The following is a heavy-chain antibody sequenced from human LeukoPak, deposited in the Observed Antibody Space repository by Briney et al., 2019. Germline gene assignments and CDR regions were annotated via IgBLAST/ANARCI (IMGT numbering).Heavy chain of an antibody. D-gene: IGHD6-6*01. CDR1: GFTFSSYG. V-gene: IGHV3-33*03. J-gene: IGHJ4*02. CDR3: ARGPNSNWSGLDF. CDR2: IWYDGSNK. Sequence: PGGSLRLSCAASGFTFSSYGMHWVRKAPGKGLEWVAVIWYDGSNKYYADSVKGRFTVSRDNAKNTLYLQVNNLRAEDTAVYYCARGPNSNWSGLDFWGQGTLLTVSS.